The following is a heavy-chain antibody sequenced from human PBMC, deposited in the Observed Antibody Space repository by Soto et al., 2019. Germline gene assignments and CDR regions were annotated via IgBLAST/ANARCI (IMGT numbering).Heavy chain of an antibody. CDR3: ASPGITGTRVDY. D-gene: IGHD1-20*01. Sequence: LRLSCAASGFTFSSYEMNWVRQAPGKGLEWVSYISSSGSTIYYADSVKGRFTISRDNAKNSLYLQMNSLRAEDTAVYYCASPGITGTRVDYWGQGTLVTVSS. CDR2: ISSSGSTI. J-gene: IGHJ4*02. V-gene: IGHV3-48*03. CDR1: GFTFSSYE.